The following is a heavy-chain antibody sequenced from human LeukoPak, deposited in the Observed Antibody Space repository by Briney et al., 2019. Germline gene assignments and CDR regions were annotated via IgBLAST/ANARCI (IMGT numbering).Heavy chain of an antibody. CDR1: GYTFTGYY. CDR2: INPNSGGT. V-gene: IGHV1-2*02. CDR3: ARDLRVMGGSYHDAFDI. Sequence: ASVKVSCKASGYTFTGYYMHWVRQAPGQGLEWMGWINPNSGGTNYAQKFQGRVTMTRDTSISTAYMELSRLRSDDTAVYYCARDLRVMGGSYHDAFDIWGQGTMVTVSS. J-gene: IGHJ3*02. D-gene: IGHD1-26*01.